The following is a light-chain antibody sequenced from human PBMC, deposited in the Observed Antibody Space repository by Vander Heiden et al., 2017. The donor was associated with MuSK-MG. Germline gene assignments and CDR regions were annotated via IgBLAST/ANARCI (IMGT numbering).Light chain of an antibody. CDR3: QQSDSTPFT. J-gene: IGKJ3*01. CDR1: QSISSY. V-gene: IGKV1-39*01. CDR2: AAS. Sequence: DIQMPQSPSSLSASVGDRVTITCRASQSISSYLNWYQQKPGKAPKLLIYAASSLQSGVPSSFSGSGSGTDFTLTISRLQPEDFATYYCQQSDSTPFTFGHGTKVXIK.